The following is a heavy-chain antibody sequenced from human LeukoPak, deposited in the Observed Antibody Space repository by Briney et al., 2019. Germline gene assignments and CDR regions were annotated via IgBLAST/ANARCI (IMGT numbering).Heavy chain of an antibody. D-gene: IGHD6-19*01. CDR2: IWFDGGNK. Sequence: GRSLRRSCAASGFTFSSYGMHWVRQAPGKGLEGVAVIWFDGGNKYYADSVKGRFTISRDNSKNTLYLQMNSLRAKDTAVYYCARDWIAVAGPFDYWGQGTLVTVSS. CDR1: GFTFSSYG. CDR3: ARDWIAVAGPFDY. V-gene: IGHV3-33*01. J-gene: IGHJ4*02.